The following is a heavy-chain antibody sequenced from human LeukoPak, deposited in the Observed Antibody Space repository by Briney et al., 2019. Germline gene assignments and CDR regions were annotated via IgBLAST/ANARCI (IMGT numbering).Heavy chain of an antibody. V-gene: IGHV3-53*01. CDR3: AREVDSGSPGPGY. CDR1: GFTVSSNY. Sequence: PGGSLRLSCAASGFTVSSNYMSWVRQAPGKGLEWVSVIYSGDNTDYADSVKGRFTISRDNSENTLYLQMNSLRAEDTAVYYCAREVDSGSPGPGYWGQGTLVTVSS. D-gene: IGHD5-12*01. CDR2: IYSGDNT. J-gene: IGHJ4*02.